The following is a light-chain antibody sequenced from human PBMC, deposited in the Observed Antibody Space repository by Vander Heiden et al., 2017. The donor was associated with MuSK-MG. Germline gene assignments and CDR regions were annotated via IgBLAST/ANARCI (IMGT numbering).Light chain of an antibody. Sequence: EIVMTQSPATLSVSPGERATLSCRASQSLSGNLAWYQQQPGQAPRLLTYGASTRATGIPARFSGSGSGTEFTLTISSLQSEDFAVYDCQQDNNGPLTFGGGTKVEIK. J-gene: IGKJ4*01. CDR2: GAS. V-gene: IGKV3-15*01. CDR1: QSLSGN. CDR3: QQDNNGPLT.